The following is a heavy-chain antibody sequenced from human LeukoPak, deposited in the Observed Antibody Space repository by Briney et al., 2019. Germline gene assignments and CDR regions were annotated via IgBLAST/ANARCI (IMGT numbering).Heavy chain of an antibody. J-gene: IGHJ4*02. Sequence: SETLSLTCAVYGGSFSGYYWSWIRQPAGKGLEWIGRIYTSGSTNYNPSLKGRVTMSVDTSKNQFSLKLSSVTAADTAVYYCASGILYGDYLRYWGQGTLVTVSS. V-gene: IGHV4-59*10. D-gene: IGHD4-17*01. CDR2: IYTSGST. CDR3: ASGILYGDYLRY. CDR1: GGSFSGYY.